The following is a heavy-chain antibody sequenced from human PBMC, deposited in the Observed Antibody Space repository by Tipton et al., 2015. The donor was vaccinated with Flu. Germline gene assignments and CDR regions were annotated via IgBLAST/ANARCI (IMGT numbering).Heavy chain of an antibody. J-gene: IGHJ4*02. D-gene: IGHD1-26*01. Sequence: SLRLSCTTSGFTFRSYEMNWVRQAPGKGLEWVSFISSSGTSRHYADSVRGRFTVSRDKANNSVYLQLHSLRAEDTAVYYCARDRVGATEGILDYWGQGTLVTVSS. CDR2: ISSSGTSR. CDR3: ARDRVGATEGILDY. CDR1: GFTFRSYE. V-gene: IGHV3-48*03.